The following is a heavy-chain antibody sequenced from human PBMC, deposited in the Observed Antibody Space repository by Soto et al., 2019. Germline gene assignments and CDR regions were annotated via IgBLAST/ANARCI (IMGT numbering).Heavy chain of an antibody. D-gene: IGHD3-3*01. Sequence: GGSLRLSCAASGFTFKNYDISWLRQAVAPGLEWVASISRTRSYTPYADSVQGRFTISRDGAKNSLYLQMNSLTAGDTAVYYCAKSPFGVFDGYVLDVLGQGTTLTVSS. CDR1: GFTFKNYD. CDR3: AKSPFGVFDGYVLDV. V-gene: IGHV3-21*06. CDR2: ISRTRSYT. J-gene: IGHJ6*02.